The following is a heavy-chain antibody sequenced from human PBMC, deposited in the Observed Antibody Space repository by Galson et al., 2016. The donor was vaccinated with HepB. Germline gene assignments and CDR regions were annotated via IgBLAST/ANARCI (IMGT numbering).Heavy chain of an antibody. J-gene: IGHJ2*01. CDR1: GFTFKNYV. CDR3: ASGIAVTTSNSFWYFDL. CDR2: MSDSAGSA. Sequence: SLRLSCATSGFTFKNYVMSWVRQAPGKGLQWVSAMSDSAGSAYYADSVKGRFTISRDNSKNMVYLEMNSLRVEDTAVYYCASGIAVTTSNSFWYFDLWGRGTLVTVSS. V-gene: IGHV3-23*01. D-gene: IGHD3-10*01.